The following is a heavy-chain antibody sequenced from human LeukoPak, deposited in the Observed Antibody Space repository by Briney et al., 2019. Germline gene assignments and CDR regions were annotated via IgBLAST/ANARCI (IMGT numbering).Heavy chain of an antibody. Sequence: GASVKVSCKASGGTFSSYAISWVRQAPGQGLEWMGGIIPIFGTANYAQKFQGRVTITADESTSTAYMELSSLRSEDTAVYYCASSSNEKAYCGGDCYSIDYWGQGTLVTVSS. J-gene: IGHJ4*02. CDR1: GGTFSSYA. D-gene: IGHD2-21*02. CDR3: ASSSNEKAYCGGDCYSIDY. V-gene: IGHV1-69*13. CDR2: IIPIFGTA.